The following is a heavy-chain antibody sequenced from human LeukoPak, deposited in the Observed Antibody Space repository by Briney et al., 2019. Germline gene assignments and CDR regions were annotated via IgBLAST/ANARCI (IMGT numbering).Heavy chain of an antibody. Sequence: SETLSLTCTVSGVSISSYYWSWIRQPPGKGLEWIGYIYYSGSTNYNPSLKSRVTISVDTSKNQFSLKLSSVTAADTAVYYCARGTYYYDSSGYSFDYWGQGTLVTVSS. J-gene: IGHJ4*02. CDR2: IYYSGST. D-gene: IGHD3-22*01. CDR3: ARGTYYYDSSGYSFDY. CDR1: GVSISSYY. V-gene: IGHV4-59*01.